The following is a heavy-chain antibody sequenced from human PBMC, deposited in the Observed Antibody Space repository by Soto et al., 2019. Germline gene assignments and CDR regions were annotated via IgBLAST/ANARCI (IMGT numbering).Heavy chain of an antibody. D-gene: IGHD1-7*01. Sequence: PGGSLRLSCAASGFTFSTYALSWVRQAPGKGLEWVSAISANGQGIYYADSVRGRFTISRDNSKNTIFLHMDSLRAEGTAVYYCAKDRNYPRDQFHYWGQGTLVTVSS. CDR3: AKDRNYPRDQFHY. J-gene: IGHJ4*02. CDR1: GFTFSTYA. CDR2: ISANGQGI. V-gene: IGHV3-23*01.